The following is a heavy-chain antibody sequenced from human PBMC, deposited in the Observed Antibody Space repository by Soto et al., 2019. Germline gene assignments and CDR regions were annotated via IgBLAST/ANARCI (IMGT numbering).Heavy chain of an antibody. Sequence: LSLTCTVSGGSVSSGSYYWSWILQPPGKGLEWIGYIYYSGSTNYNPSLKSRVTISVDTSKNQFSLKLSSVTAADTAVYYCARDLATYYAIVTGSRPAGHYYCYYCMDVWGQGTRVAVSS. J-gene: IGHJ6*02. V-gene: IGHV4-61*01. CDR1: GGSVSSGSYY. CDR3: ARDLATYYAIVTGSRPAGHYYCYYCMDV. D-gene: IGHD3-9*01. CDR2: IYYSGST.